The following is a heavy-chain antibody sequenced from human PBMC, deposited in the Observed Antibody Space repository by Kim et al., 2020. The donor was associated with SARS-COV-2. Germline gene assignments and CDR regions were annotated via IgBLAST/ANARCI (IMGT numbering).Heavy chain of an antibody. V-gene: IGHV4-59*13. CDR2: IYYSGST. Sequence: SETLSLTCTVSGGSISSYYWSWIRQPPGKGLEWIGYIYYSGSTNYNPSLKSRVTISVDTSKNQFSLKLSSVTAAETAVYYCARAYDFWVWGFDPWGQGTLVTVSS. J-gene: IGHJ5*02. CDR3: ARAYDFWVWGFDP. D-gene: IGHD3-3*01. CDR1: GGSISSYY.